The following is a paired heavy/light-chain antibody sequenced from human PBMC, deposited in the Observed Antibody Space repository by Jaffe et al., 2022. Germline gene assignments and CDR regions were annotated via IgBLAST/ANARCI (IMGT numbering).Light chain of an antibody. CDR2: SNN. CDR3: ATWDDSLNGRL. Sequence: QSVLTQPPSASGTPGQRVTISCSGSSSNIGSHTVNWYQQLPGTAPKLLIYSNNQRPSGVPDRFSGSKSGTSASLAISGLQSEDEADYYCATWDDSLNGRLFGGGTKLTVL. V-gene: IGLV1-44*01. CDR1: SSNIGSHT. J-gene: IGLJ3*02.
Heavy chain of an antibody. CDR3: AREYCSGGICYGKDI. CDR1: GFTFSSYS. J-gene: IGHJ3*02. D-gene: IGHD2-15*01. CDR2: ISKSSSYI. Sequence: EVQLVESGGGLVKPGDSLRLSCAASGFTFSSYSMNWVRQAPGKGLEWVSSISKSSSYIYYAESLKGRFTISRDNAKNSLYLQMNSLRAEDTAVYYCAREYCSGGICYGKDIWGQGTMVIVSS. V-gene: IGHV3-21*01.